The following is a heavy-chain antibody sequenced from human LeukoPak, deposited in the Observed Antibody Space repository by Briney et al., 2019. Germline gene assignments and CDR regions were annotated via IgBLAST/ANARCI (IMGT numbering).Heavy chain of an antibody. D-gene: IGHD3-10*01. CDR3: ARDSGPGGYYYYEYIDV. Sequence: GGSLRLSCAASGLTFSSYSMSWVRQAPGKGREWVSSVSSVSGYIYYADSVKGRFTMSKDNAKNSLYLQMTSLRAEDTAVYYCARDSGPGGYYYYEYIDVWGKRTTVTVSS. CDR2: VSSVSGYI. J-gene: IGHJ6*03. CDR1: GLTFSSYS. V-gene: IGHV3-21*01.